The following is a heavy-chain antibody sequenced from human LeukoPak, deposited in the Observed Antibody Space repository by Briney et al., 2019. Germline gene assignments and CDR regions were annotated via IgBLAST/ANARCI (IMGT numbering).Heavy chain of an antibody. D-gene: IGHD3-9*01. CDR2: IYPGDSDV. CDR3: ARLSRPHILDTNWFDS. J-gene: IGHJ5*01. CDR1: GYIFSDYW. Sequence: GESLKISCTGSGYIFSDYWIGWVRHMPGKGLEWMGMIYPGDSDVRYSPSFQGQVIMSADKSISTAYLEWSGLQASDTAMYYCARLSRPHILDTNWFDSWGQGSLVTISS. V-gene: IGHV5-51*01.